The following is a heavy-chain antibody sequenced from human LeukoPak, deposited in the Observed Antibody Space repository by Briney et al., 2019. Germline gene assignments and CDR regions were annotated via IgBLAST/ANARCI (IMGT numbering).Heavy chain of an antibody. J-gene: IGHJ4*02. D-gene: IGHD2-15*01. Sequence: GGSLRLSCAASGFTFRSYWMSWVRQAPGKGLEWVANINQDGSEKSYVDSVKGRFTISRDNTKNSLYLQMKSLRGEDTAVYYCARDRTLAAILNWGQGTLVTVSS. CDR3: ARDRTLAAILN. V-gene: IGHV3-7*05. CDR2: INQDGSEK. CDR1: GFTFRSYW.